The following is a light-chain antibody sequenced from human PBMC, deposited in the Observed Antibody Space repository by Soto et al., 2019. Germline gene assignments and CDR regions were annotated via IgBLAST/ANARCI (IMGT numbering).Light chain of an antibody. Sequence: EIVLTQSPGTLSLSPGDRATLSCRASQSLSSNYLAWYQQKPGQAPRLLILATSGRAPALPDRFSGSGSGTDFTLTISRLEPEDCAVSYCHQYYDSPYTFGQGNKLEI. V-gene: IGKV3-20*01. CDR2: ATS. J-gene: IGKJ2*01. CDR1: QSLSSNY. CDR3: HQYYDSPYT.